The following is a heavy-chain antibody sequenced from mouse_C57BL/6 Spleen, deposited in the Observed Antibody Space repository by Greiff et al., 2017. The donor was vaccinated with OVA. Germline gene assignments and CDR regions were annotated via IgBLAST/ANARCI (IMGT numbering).Heavy chain of an antibody. J-gene: IGHJ4*01. CDR1: GYTFTSYW. Sequence: QVQLQQPGAELVKPGASVKMSCKASGYTFTSYWITWVKQRPGQGLEWIGDIYPGSGSTNYNEKCKSKATLTVDTSSSTAYMQLSSLTSEDSAVYYCALTGEPYYAMDYWGQGTSVTVSS. D-gene: IGHD4-1*01. V-gene: IGHV1-55*01. CDR2: IYPGSGST. CDR3: ALTGEPYYAMDY.